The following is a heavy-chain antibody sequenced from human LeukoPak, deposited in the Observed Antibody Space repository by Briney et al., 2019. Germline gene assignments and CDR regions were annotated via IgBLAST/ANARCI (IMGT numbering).Heavy chain of an antibody. D-gene: IGHD1-26*01. V-gene: IGHV3-66*01. J-gene: IGHJ4*02. Sequence: PGGSLRRSCAESGGTVWSSFRSWIRQAPGKGLEWVAILHSGGGTDYADSVRGRFTISRDNSKDILYLQMNSLRAEDTAVYYCARDRSGTYLDYWGQGTLVTVSS. CDR3: ARDRSGTYLDY. CDR1: GGTVWSSF. CDR2: LHSGGGT.